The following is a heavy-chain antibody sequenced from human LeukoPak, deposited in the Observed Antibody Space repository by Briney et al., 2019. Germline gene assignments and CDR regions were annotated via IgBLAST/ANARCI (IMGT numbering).Heavy chain of an antibody. J-gene: IGHJ4*02. D-gene: IGHD3-22*01. CDR3: ARADYDSSGSGFDY. CDR1: GGSISSDY. CDR2: IYYSGST. Sequence: PSETLSLTCTVSGGSISSDYWSWIRQPPGKGLEWIGYIYYSGSTNYNPSLKSRVTISVDTSKNQFSLKLSSVTAADTAVYYCARADYDSSGSGFDYWGQGTLVTVSS. V-gene: IGHV4-59*01.